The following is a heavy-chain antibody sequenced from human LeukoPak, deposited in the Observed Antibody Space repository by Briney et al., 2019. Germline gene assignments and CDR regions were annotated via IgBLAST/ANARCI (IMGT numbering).Heavy chain of an antibody. J-gene: IGHJ5*02. CDR3: ARGIYSTFDA. CDR1: GYSISSGYY. D-gene: IGHD2-15*01. Sequence: PSETLSLTCTVSGYSISSGYYWGWIRQPPGKGLEWIGSIYYSGSTYYNPSLKSRVTISVDTSKNQFSLQLNSVIPEDTAIYYCARGIYSTFDAWGQGILVTVSS. CDR2: IYYSGST. V-gene: IGHV4-38-2*02.